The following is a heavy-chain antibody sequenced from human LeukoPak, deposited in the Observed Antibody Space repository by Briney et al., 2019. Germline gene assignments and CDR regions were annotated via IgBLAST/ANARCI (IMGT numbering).Heavy chain of an antibody. Sequence: ASVKVSCKASGYTFTGYYMHWVRQAPGQRLEWMGWINPNSGGTNYAQKFQGRVTMTRDTSISTAYMELSRLRSDDTAVYYCARAVIYYYDSSVPAFDIWGQGTMVTVSS. CDR3: ARAVIYYYDSSVPAFDI. D-gene: IGHD3-22*01. CDR2: INPNSGGT. J-gene: IGHJ3*02. CDR1: GYTFTGYY. V-gene: IGHV1-2*02.